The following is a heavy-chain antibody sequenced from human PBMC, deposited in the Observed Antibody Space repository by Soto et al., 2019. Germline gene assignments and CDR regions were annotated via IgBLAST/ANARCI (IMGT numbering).Heavy chain of an antibody. Sequence: QVQLVQSGDEVKKPGASVKVSCKASGYTFTGYYMHWVRQAPGQGLEWMGWINPNSGRTNYAQKFQGRVTMTRDTSISTAYMDLCRRISDDTDVYYCARVQSVVVAAMSWFDPWGQGTLVTVSS. CDR2: INPNSGRT. D-gene: IGHD2-15*01. CDR1: GYTFTGYY. CDR3: ARVQSVVVAAMSWFDP. J-gene: IGHJ5*02. V-gene: IGHV1-2*02.